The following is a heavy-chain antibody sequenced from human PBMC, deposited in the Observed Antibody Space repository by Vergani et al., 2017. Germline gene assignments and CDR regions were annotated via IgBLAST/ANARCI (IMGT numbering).Heavy chain of an antibody. CDR2: IYTSGIT. Sequence: QVQLQESGPGLVKPSETLSLTCTVSGGSISSYYWSWIRQPAGKGLEWIGRIYTSGITNYNPSLKSRVTMSVDTSKNQFSLKLSSVTAADTAVYYCARGPGIAAAGTLDYWGQGTLVTVSS. D-gene: IGHD6-13*01. CDR1: GGSISSYY. V-gene: IGHV4-4*07. J-gene: IGHJ4*02. CDR3: ARGPGIAAAGTLDY.